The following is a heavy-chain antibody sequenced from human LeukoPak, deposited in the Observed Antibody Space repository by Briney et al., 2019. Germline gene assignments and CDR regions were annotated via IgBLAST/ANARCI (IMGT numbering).Heavy chain of an antibody. CDR3: ARAQNRDYCSSTSCYAFFYYGMDV. CDR1: GFTFSSYS. J-gene: IGHJ6*04. Sequence: PGGSLRLSCAASGFTFSSYSMNWVRQAPGKGLEWVSSISSSSSYIYYADSVKGRFTIFRDNAKNSLYLQMNSLRAEDTAVYYCARAQNRDYCSSTSCYAFFYYGMDVWGKGTTVTVSS. D-gene: IGHD2-2*01. CDR2: ISSSSSYI. V-gene: IGHV3-21*01.